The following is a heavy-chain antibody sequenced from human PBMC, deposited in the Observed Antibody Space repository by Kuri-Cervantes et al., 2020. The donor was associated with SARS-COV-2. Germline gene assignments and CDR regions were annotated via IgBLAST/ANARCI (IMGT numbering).Heavy chain of an antibody. J-gene: IGHJ4*02. V-gene: IGHV3-74*01. Sequence: GGSLRLSCAASGFTFSSYWMHWVRQAPGKGLVWVSRINSDGSSTSYADSVKGRFTISRDNAKNTLYLQMNSLRAEDTAVYYCARGRNYDILTGYYISTPFDYWGQGTLVTVSS. CDR3: ARGRNYDILTGYYISTPFDY. CDR1: GFTFSSYW. D-gene: IGHD3-9*01. CDR2: INSDGSST.